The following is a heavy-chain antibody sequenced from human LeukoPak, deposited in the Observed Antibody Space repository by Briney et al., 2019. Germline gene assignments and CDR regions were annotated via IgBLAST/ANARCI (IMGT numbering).Heavy chain of an antibody. Sequence: GGSLRLSCAASGFTFSSYAMSWVRQAPGKGLEWVSAISGTVGSTYYADSVKGRFTISRDNSKNTLYLQMNSLRAEDTAVYYWAKDRGSIAVAGIDYWGQGTLVTVSS. CDR1: GFTFSSYA. CDR2: ISGTVGST. V-gene: IGHV3-23*01. D-gene: IGHD6-19*01. CDR3: AKDRGSIAVAGIDY. J-gene: IGHJ4*02.